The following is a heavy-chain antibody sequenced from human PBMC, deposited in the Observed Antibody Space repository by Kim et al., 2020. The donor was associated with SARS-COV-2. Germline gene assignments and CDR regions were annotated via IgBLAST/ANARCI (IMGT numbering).Heavy chain of an antibody. CDR3: ARDGTTVTTTVYNWFDP. J-gene: IGHJ5*02. D-gene: IGHD4-17*01. V-gene: IGHV4-39*07. Sequence: LKSRVTISVDTSKNQFSLKLSSVTAADTAVYYCARDGTTVTTTVYNWFDPWGQGTLVTVSS.